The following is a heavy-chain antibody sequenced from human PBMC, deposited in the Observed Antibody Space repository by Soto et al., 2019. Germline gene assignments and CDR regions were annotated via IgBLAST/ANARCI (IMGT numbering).Heavy chain of an antibody. CDR3: AKGYSSDWSYYLDY. CDR1: GLTFRNHG. V-gene: IGHV3-30*18. J-gene: IGHJ4*02. CDR2: ISYDGGNK. Sequence: GLSLRLRCGAAGLTFRNHGMNRIRQAPGKGLEWVAVISYDGGNKYYADSVKGRFTISRDNSKNTLYLQMNSLRAEDTAVYYCAKGYSSDWSYYLDYWGQGTLVTVSS. D-gene: IGHD6-19*01.